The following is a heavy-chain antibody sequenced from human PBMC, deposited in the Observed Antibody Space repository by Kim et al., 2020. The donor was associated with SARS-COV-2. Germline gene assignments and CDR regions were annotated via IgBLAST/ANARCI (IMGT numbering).Heavy chain of an antibody. D-gene: IGHD3-10*01. CDR2: ISAYNGNT. J-gene: IGHJ4*02. CDR1: GYTFTSYS. CDR3: ARVLNFYGSANFDY. V-gene: IGHV1-18*01. Sequence: ASVKVSCKASGYTFTSYSINWVRQAPGQGLEWMGWISAYNGNTNYAQKLQGRVTMTTDTSTTTAYMELRSLRSDDTAVYYCARVLNFYGSANFDYWGQGTLVTVSS.